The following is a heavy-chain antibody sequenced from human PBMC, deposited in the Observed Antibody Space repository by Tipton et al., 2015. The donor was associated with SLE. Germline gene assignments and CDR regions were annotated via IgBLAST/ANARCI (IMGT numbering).Heavy chain of an antibody. D-gene: IGHD5-18*01. CDR2: IYYTGTTT. Sequence: LRLSCPVSGGSVSSSSKYWAWIRQPPGKGLEWIGSIYYTGTTTYYNSFLKSRVTMSVDTSKNQFSLRLTSVIAADTAVYYCARLHGYSYGLNWFDPWGQGTLISVSS. V-gene: IGHV4-39*07. CDR1: GGSVSSSSKY. J-gene: IGHJ5*02. CDR3: ARLHGYSYGLNWFDP.